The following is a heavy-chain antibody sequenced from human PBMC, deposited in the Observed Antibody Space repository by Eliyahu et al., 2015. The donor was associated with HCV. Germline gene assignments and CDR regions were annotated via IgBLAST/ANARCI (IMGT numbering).Heavy chain of an antibody. D-gene: IGHD1-26*01. CDR3: ARGRQPSFFSVGATGGAFDI. Sequence: QVQLVQSGAEVKKPGASVKVSCKASGYTFTGYYIHXVRQAPGQGLEWMGWINPNSGGTNYAQKFQGWVTMTRDTSISTAYMALSRLRSDDAAVYYCARGRQPSFFSVGATGGAFDIWGQGTLVTVSS. J-gene: IGHJ3*02. CDR2: INPNSGGT. V-gene: IGHV1-2*04. CDR1: GYTFTGYY.